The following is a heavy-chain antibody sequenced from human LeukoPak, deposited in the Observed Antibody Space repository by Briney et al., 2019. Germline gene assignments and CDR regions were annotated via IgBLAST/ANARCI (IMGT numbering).Heavy chain of an antibody. J-gene: IGHJ6*02. D-gene: IGHD2-15*01. V-gene: IGHV1-18*01. CDR1: GYTFTSYG. Sequence: ASVQVSCKASGYTFTSYGISWVQQAPGQGLEWMGWISAYNGNTKYVQKLQGRVTMTTDSSTSTAYMELRSLTSDDTAVYYCARWYCGGGSCYSYYYGMDVWGQGTTVTVSS. CDR2: ISAYNGNT. CDR3: ARWYCGGGSCYSYYYGMDV.